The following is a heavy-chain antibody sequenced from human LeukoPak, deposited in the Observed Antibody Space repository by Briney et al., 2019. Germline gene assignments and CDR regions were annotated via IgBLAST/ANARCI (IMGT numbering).Heavy chain of an antibody. CDR1: GFTFSTYA. J-gene: IGHJ4*02. CDR3: AKDRGPITDY. Sequence: PGGSLRLSCAASGFTFSTYAMTWVRQAPGKGLESVSLISATGSTTYYAESVRGRFTISRDNSKNTLYLQMNSLRAEDTAVYYCAKDRGPITDYWGQGTLVTVSS. CDR2: ISATGSTT. D-gene: IGHD5-12*01. V-gene: IGHV3-23*01.